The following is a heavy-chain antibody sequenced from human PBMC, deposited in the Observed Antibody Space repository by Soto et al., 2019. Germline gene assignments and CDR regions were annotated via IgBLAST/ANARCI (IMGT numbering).Heavy chain of an antibody. D-gene: IGHD3-22*01. V-gene: IGHV1-18*04. CDR2: ISGHNGNT. J-gene: IGHJ4*02. Sequence: SSVKVSCKASGYSFTSYGISWVRQAPGQGPEWMGWISGHNGNTNHPQSLQGRVTMTTDTSRNTAYMELRSLRSDDTAVYYCARHRFNYYDDTVYYYFDYWGQGTLVTVS. CDR1: GYSFTSYG. CDR3: ARHRFNYYDDTVYYYFDY.